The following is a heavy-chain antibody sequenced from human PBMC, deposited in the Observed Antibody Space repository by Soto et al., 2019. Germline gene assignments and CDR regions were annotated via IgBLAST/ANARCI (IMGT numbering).Heavy chain of an antibody. CDR1: GYTFTSYG. J-gene: IGHJ4*02. D-gene: IGHD3-22*01. CDR3: ARVSYYYDSSGYYPLDY. V-gene: IGHV1-18*04. CDR2: ISAYNGNT. Sequence: QVQLVQSGAEVKKPGASVKVSCKASGYTFTSYGISWVRQAPGQGLEWMGWISAYNGNTNYAQKLQGRVTMTTDTSTRTAYMELRSLSSDDTAVYYCARVSYYYDSSGYYPLDYWGQGTLVTVSS.